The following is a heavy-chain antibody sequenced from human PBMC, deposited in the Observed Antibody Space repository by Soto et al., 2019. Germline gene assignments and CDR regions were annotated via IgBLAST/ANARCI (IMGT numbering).Heavy chain of an antibody. CDR1: GYSFASYW. CDR2: IYTGGSDT. Sequence: HGESLKISCEGSGYSFASYWIGGVRQLPGKDLEWMGIIYTGGSDTRYSPSFQGQVTIAADKSLRTAYLQWTSLKASDTALYYCARTRSFTLGFYYDGMDVWGQGTTVTVSS. CDR3: ARTRSFTLGFYYDGMDV. V-gene: IGHV5-51*01. D-gene: IGHD6-6*01. J-gene: IGHJ6*02.